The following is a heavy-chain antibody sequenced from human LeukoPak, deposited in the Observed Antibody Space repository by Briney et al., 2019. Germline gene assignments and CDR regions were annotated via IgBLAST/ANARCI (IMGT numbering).Heavy chain of an antibody. CDR2: ISSSSSYI. Sequence: GGSLRPSCAASGFTFSSYSMNWVRQAPGKGLEWVSSISSSSSYIYYADSVKGRFTISRDNAKNSLYLQMNSLRAEDTAVYYCARDGYSSGWYSQVYYFDYWGQGTLVTVSS. CDR3: ARDGYSSGWYSQVYYFDY. CDR1: GFTFSSYS. D-gene: IGHD6-19*01. J-gene: IGHJ4*02. V-gene: IGHV3-21*01.